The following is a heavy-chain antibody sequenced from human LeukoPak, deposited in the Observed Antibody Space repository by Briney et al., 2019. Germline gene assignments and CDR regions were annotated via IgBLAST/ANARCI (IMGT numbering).Heavy chain of an antibody. D-gene: IGHD3-9*01. Sequence: ASVKVSCKASGYTFTSYGISWVRQAPGQGLEWMGWISAYNGNTNYAQKLRGRVTMTTDTSTSTAYMELRSLRSDDTAVYYCASNFYDILTGARYDAFDIWGQGTLVTVSS. J-gene: IGHJ3*02. CDR1: GYTFTSYG. V-gene: IGHV1-18*01. CDR2: ISAYNGNT. CDR3: ASNFYDILTGARYDAFDI.